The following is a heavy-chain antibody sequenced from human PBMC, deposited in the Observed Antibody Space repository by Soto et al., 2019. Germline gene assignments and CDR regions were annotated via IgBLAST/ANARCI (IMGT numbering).Heavy chain of an antibody. CDR3: ARDPVSSSLPYYFEY. CDR1: GGSISSSRYY. V-gene: IGHV4-39*02. J-gene: IGHJ4*02. Sequence: PSETLSLTCTVSGGSISSSRYYWGWIRQPPGKGLEWIGNIYYSGSTYYDSSLKRRVTISVDTTKTQYSLKLSSGTAADTAVYYWARDPVSSSLPYYFEYWGQGTLLTVS. D-gene: IGHD6-13*01. CDR2: IYYSGST.